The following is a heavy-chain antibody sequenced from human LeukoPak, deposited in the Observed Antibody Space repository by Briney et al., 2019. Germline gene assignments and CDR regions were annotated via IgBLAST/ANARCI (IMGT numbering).Heavy chain of an antibody. J-gene: IGHJ6*02. V-gene: IGHV3-30*18. D-gene: IGHD5-24*01. CDR1: GFTFSSYG. CDR3: AKDGRDGYTFRYYYGMDV. CDR2: ISYDGSDK. Sequence: GGSLRLSCAASGFTFSSYGIHWVRQAPGMGLEWVAIISYDGSDKYYADSVKGRFTISRDNSKNTLDLQMNSLRTEDTAVYYCAKDGRDGYTFRYYYGMDVWGQGTTVTVSS.